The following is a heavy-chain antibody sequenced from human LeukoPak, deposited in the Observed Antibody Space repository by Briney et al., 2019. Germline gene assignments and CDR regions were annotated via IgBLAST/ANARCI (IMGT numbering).Heavy chain of an antibody. CDR2: IYSDNT. D-gene: IGHD4/OR15-4a*01. J-gene: IGHJ4*02. V-gene: IGHV3-53*01. Sequence: GGSLRLSCTVSGFTVSSNSMSWVRQAPGKGLEWVSFIYSDNTHYSDSVKGRFTISRDNSKNTLYLRMNSLRAEDTAVYYCARRAGAYSHPYDYWGQGTLVTVSS. CDR1: GFTVSSNS. CDR3: ARRAGAYSHPYDY.